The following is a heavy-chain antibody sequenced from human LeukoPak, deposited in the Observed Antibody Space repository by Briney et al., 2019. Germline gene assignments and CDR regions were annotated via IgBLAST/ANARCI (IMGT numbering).Heavy chain of an antibody. V-gene: IGHV6-1*01. CDR3: ARDLGTSGWYTFDF. D-gene: IGHD6-19*01. CDR2: TYYRSKWYD. Sequence: SQTLSLTCAISGDSVSSKNGTWNWIRQSPSRGLEWLGRTYYRSKWYDEYADSVKGRVTISPDTSKNQFSLHVYSVTPEDTAVYYCARDLGTSGWYTFDFWGQGTLVTVSS. J-gene: IGHJ5*01. CDR1: GDSVSSKNGT.